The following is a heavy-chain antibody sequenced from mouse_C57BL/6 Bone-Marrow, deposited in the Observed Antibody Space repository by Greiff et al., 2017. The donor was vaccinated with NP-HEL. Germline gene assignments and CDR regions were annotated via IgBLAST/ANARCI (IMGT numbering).Heavy chain of an antibody. D-gene: IGHD1-1*01. J-gene: IGHJ3*01. CDR3: ARGRFGTTVVPCAY. CDR1: GYTFTSYW. V-gene: IGHV1-52*01. CDR2: IDPSDSET. Sequence: QVHVKQPGAELVRPGSSVKLSCKASGYTFTSYWMHWVKQRPIQGLEWIGNIDPSDSETHYNQKFKDKATLTVDKSSSTAYMQLSSLTSEDSAVYYCARGRFGTTVVPCAYWGQGTLVTVSA.